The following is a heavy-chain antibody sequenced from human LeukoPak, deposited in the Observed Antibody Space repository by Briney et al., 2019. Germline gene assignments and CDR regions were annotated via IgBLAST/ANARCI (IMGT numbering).Heavy chain of an antibody. CDR3: ATGLGAALPYYYYYYYMDV. CDR1: GYTVTSYG. Sequence: ASVKVSCKASGYTVTSYGINWVRQAPGQGLEWMGWISAYNGNTKYAQKFQGRVNMTTDTSISTAYMELSRLRSDDTAVYYCATGLGAALPYYYYYYYMDVWGKGTTVTVSS. V-gene: IGHV1-18*01. D-gene: IGHD6-6*01. J-gene: IGHJ6*03. CDR2: ISAYNGNT.